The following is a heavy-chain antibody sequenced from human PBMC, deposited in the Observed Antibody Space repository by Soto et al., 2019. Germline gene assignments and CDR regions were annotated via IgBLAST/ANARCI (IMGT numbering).Heavy chain of an antibody. V-gene: IGHV3-64*01. CDR3: ARGGPHYDFWSGYLGAFDI. CDR1: GFTFSSYA. J-gene: IGHJ3*02. D-gene: IGHD3-3*01. CDR2: ISSNGGST. Sequence: GGSLRLSCAASGFTFSSYAMHWVRQAPGKGLEYVSAISSNGGSTYYANSVKGRFTISRDNSKNTLYLQMGSLRAEDMAVYYCARGGPHYDFWSGYLGAFDIWGQGTMVTVSS.